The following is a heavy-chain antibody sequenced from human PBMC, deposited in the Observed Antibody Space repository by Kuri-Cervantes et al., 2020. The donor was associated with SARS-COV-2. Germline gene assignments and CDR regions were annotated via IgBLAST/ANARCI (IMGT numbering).Heavy chain of an antibody. D-gene: IGHD3-10*01. CDR3: ARTLDYYGSGTYCLDY. Sequence: SETLSLTCTVSGGSISSADYYWSWIRQPPGKDLEWIGYIYYSGSTKYNPSLKSRVTMSVDTSKNQFSLKLNSVTPADTAVYYCARTLDYYGSGTYCLDYWGQGTLVTVSS. CDR1: GGSISSADYY. CDR2: IYYSGST. V-gene: IGHV4-61*08. J-gene: IGHJ4*02.